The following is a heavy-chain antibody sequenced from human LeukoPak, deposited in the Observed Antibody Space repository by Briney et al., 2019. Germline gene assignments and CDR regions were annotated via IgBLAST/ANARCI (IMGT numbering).Heavy chain of an antibody. V-gene: IGHV4-59*12. CDR1: GGSISGYY. D-gene: IGHD5-18*01. Sequence: SETLSLTCTVSGGSISGYYWSWIRQSPGKGLEWIGYISYSESINYNPSLKSRVTISVDTSKNQFSLKLSSVTAADTAVYYCARSVTSYGYYFDYWGQGTLVTVSS. J-gene: IGHJ4*02. CDR2: ISYSESI. CDR3: ARSVTSYGYYFDY.